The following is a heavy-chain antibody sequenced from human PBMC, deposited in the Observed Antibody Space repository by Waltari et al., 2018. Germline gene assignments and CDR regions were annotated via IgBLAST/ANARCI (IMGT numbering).Heavy chain of an antibody. Sequence: QVHLVQSGAEVRRPGSSVRVSCEASGGKFGSYAIAWVRQAPGQGLEWMAGIIPIFGTPNDAQKCQGRVNVAADESTSTAYMDLSSVRSDDTGIYYCAKRIVGGPFDVWGQGTVLTVSS. CDR3: AKRIVGGPFDV. J-gene: IGHJ3*01. D-gene: IGHD1-26*01. CDR1: GGKFGSYA. V-gene: IGHV1-69*12. CDR2: IIPIFGTP.